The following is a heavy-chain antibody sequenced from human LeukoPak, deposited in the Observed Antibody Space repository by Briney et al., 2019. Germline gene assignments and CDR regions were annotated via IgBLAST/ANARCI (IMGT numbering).Heavy chain of an antibody. CDR3: AYYDTSNYHGMMD. Sequence: GESLKISCKGSGYSFTSYWIAWVRQMPGKGLEWMGIIYPGDSDTRYSPSFQGQVTISADKFISTAYLQWSSLKASDTAIYYCAYYDTSNYHGMMDWSQGTLVTVSS. V-gene: IGHV5-51*01. D-gene: IGHD3-22*01. CDR2: IYPGDSDT. CDR1: GYSFTSYW. J-gene: IGHJ4*02.